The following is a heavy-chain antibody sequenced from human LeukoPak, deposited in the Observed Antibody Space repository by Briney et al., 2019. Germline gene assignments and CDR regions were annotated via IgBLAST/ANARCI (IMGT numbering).Heavy chain of an antibody. J-gene: IGHJ5*02. D-gene: IGHD3-22*01. V-gene: IGHV4-61*02. CDR1: GGSISSGRYY. CDR3: ARGLVVTPSNWFDP. Sequence: SSETLSLTCTVSGGSISSGRYYWSWVRQPAGEGLEWIVRIYSSGSTNYNPSLKSLVTISVDTSKNQFSLKLTSVTAADTAVYYCARGLVVTPSNWFDPWGQGNLVTVSS. CDR2: IYSSGST.